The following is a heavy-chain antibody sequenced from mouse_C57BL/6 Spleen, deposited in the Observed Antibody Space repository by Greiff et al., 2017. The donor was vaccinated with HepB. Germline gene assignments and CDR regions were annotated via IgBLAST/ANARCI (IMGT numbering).Heavy chain of an antibody. CDR1: GYSFTGYY. CDR2: INPSTGGT. Sequence: EVQRVESGPELVKPGASVKISCKASGYSFTGYYMNWVKQSPEKSLEWIGEINPSTGGTTYNQKFKAKATLTVDKSSSTAYMQLKSLTSEDSAVYYCARAMDYWGQGTSVTVSS. CDR3: ARAMDY. V-gene: IGHV1-42*01. J-gene: IGHJ4*01.